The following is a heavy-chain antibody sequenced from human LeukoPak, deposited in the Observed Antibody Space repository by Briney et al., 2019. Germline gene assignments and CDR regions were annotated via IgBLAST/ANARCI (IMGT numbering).Heavy chain of an antibody. CDR3: ARDRSGFYSVDY. CDR1: GFTFSSNA. D-gene: IGHD5-12*01. J-gene: IGHJ4*02. Sequence: GSLRLSCAASGFTFSSNAMTWVRQAPGKGLEWVSLISGSGGTTSYADSVKGRFTISRDNSKNTLYLQMKSLRAEDTAVYYCARDRSGFYSVDYWGQGTLVTVSS. CDR2: ISGSGGTT. V-gene: IGHV3-23*01.